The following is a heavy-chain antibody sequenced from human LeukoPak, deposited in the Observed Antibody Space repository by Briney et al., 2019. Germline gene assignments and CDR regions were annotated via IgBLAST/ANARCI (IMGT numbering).Heavy chain of an antibody. J-gene: IGHJ6*02. CDR2: INHSGST. V-gene: IGHV4-39*07. CDR1: GGPISSSSYY. CDR3: ARGQFWGPRHYYYYGMDV. D-gene: IGHD7-27*01. Sequence: PSETLSLTCTVSGGPISSSSYYWSWIGQPPGKGLEWIGEINHSGSTNYNPSLKSRVTISVDTSKNQFSLKLSSVTAADTAVYYCARGQFWGPRHYYYYGMDVWGQGTTVTVSS.